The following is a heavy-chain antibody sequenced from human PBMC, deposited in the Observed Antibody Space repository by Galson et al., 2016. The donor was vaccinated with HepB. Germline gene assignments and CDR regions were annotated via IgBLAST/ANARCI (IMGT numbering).Heavy chain of an antibody. CDR2: IITIFDKT. D-gene: IGHD6-19*01. Sequence: SVKVSCKASGDTFSNYAITWVRQAPGQGLEWMGGIITIFDKTNYAQKFQGRVTITADKSTSTASLELRSLRSEDTAMYYCARDGSDWSRDLWGQGTLVTVSS. CDR1: GDTFSNYA. V-gene: IGHV1-69*06. J-gene: IGHJ5*02. CDR3: ARDGSDWSRDL.